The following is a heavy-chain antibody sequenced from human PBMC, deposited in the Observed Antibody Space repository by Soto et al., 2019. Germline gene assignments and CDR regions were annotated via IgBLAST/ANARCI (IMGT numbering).Heavy chain of an antibody. Sequence: QEQLVESGGGVFQPGRSLRLSCAASGFTLSSHAMHWVRQAPGKGLEWVAVISYDGSNQNYADSVKGRFTISRDNSKNTLFLQMNSLRNEDTAMYYCAKDIAARPIGSWGQGTLVTVSS. V-gene: IGHV3-30-3*02. J-gene: IGHJ1*01. CDR2: ISYDGSNQ. CDR1: GFTLSSHA. D-gene: IGHD6-6*01. CDR3: AKDIAARPIGS.